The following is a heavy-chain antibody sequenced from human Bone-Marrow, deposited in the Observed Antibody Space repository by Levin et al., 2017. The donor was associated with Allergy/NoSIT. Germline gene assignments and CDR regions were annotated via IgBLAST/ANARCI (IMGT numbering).Heavy chain of an antibody. V-gene: IGHV4-59*01. Sequence: SETLSLTCTVSGGSISSYYWSWIRQPPGKGLEWIGYIYYSGSTNYNPSLKSRVTISVDTSKNQFSLKLSSVTAADTAVYYCARAGVTMVRGVRSYYYYYYMDVWGKGTTVTVSS. CDR2: IYYSGST. J-gene: IGHJ6*03. D-gene: IGHD3-10*01. CDR3: ARAGVTMVRGVRSYYYYYYMDV. CDR1: GGSISSYY.